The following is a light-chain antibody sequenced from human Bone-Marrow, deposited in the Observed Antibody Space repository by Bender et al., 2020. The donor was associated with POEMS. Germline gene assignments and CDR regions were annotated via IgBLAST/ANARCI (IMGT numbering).Light chain of an antibody. Sequence: QSVLTQPPSASGTPGQRVTISCSGSSSKFGSYPVNWYQQLPGAAPILAIFNHSQRPSGVPDRFSGSISGTSASLAISRLLSDDEADFDCATWDDSLNGWVFGGGTKLTVL. V-gene: IGLV1-44*01. CDR1: SSKFGSYP. CDR3: ATWDDSLNGWV. J-gene: IGLJ3*02. CDR2: NHS.